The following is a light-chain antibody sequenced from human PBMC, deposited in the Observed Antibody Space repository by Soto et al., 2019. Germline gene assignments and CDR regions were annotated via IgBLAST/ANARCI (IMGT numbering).Light chain of an antibody. CDR1: QIISSS. J-gene: IGKJ5*01. V-gene: IGKV1-39*01. Sequence: DIQVTQSPSSLSASVGDRVTITCRTNQIISSSLNWYQQKPGKAPKLLMYAASILQRGVPSRFSGSGSGTDFTLTISRLEPEDFAVYYCQQYGNSPPITFGQGTRLEIK. CDR2: AAS. CDR3: QQYGNSPPIT.